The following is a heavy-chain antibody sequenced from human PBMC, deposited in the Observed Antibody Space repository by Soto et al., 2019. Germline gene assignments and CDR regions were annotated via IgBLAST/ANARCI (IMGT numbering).Heavy chain of an antibody. D-gene: IGHD3-22*01. CDR1: GGSFGSYA. CDR2: IIPIFSTP. J-gene: IGHJ5*02. V-gene: IGHV1-69*13. Sequence: SVKVSCKTSGGSFGSYAISWVRQAPGQGLEWMGGIIPIFSTPNYAQKFQGRVTITADESTSTAYMELSSLRSEDTAVYYCARPIQYYFDTSAQSAWFDPWGQGTLVTVSS. CDR3: ARPIQYYFDTSAQSAWFDP.